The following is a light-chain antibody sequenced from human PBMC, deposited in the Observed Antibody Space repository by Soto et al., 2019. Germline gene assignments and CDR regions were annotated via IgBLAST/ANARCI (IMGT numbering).Light chain of an antibody. V-gene: IGKV3-11*01. Sequence: EIVLTQSPATLSLSPGERATLSCRASQSVSSYLAWYQQKPRQAPRLLIYDASNRATGVPARFSGSGSGTDFTLTISSLEPEYFAVYYCQQRSNWPLTFGGGTKVEIK. CDR3: QQRSNWPLT. CDR2: DAS. CDR1: QSVSSY. J-gene: IGKJ4*01.